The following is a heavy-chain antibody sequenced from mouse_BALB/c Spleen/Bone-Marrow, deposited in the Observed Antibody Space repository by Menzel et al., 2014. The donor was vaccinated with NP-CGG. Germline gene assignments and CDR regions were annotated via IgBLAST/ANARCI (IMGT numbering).Heavy chain of an antibody. Sequence: EVQLEESGGGLVQPGGSLRLSCATSGCTSTNYYMNWVHQPPGKALEWLGFIRNKANGYTTEYSVSVKGRFTISRDNSQSIHYLQMNTLRVEDSAIYYCARDMRGNLFDYWGQGTTPTVSS. CDR1: GCTSTNYY. J-gene: IGHJ2*01. CDR3: ARDMRGNLFDY. CDR2: IRNKANGYTT. V-gene: IGHV7-3*02.